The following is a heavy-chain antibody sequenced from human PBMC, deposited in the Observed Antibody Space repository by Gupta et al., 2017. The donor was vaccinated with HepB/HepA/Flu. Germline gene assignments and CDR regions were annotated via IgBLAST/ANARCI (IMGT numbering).Heavy chain of an antibody. CDR2: ISYDGTYQ. D-gene: IGHD4-17*01. V-gene: IGHV3-30-3*02. J-gene: IGHJ4*02. Sequence: QVQLVESGGGGVQPGRSLRTSCEASGFIFRDYAWQWVRQAPGKGLEWVAVISYDGTYQDFADSVKGRFTISRDNSKNTLYLHMNSLRGEDTAVYYCAKEPLTTMTIHYFDCWGQGTLVTVSS. CDR3: AKEPLTTMTIHYFDC. CDR1: GFIFRDYA.